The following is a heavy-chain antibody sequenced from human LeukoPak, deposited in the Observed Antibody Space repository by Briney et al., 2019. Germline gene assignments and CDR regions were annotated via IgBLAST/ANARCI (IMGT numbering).Heavy chain of an antibody. V-gene: IGHV4-34*01. CDR1: GGSISGYY. Sequence: SETLSLTRTVSGGSISGYYWSWIRQPPGKGLEWIGEINHSGSTNYNPSLKSRVTISVDTSKNQFSLKLSSVTAADTAVYYCARPRAIVVVPAAMRVLRGYWGQGTLVTVSS. CDR2: INHSGST. CDR3: ARPRAIVVVPAAMRVLRGY. D-gene: IGHD2-2*01. J-gene: IGHJ4*02.